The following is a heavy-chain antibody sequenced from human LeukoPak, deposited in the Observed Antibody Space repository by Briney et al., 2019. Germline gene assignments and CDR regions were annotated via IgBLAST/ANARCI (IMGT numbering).Heavy chain of an antibody. CDR2: IYHSGST. Sequence: PAETLSLTCIVSGYSITSGYYWGWIRQPPGEGLEGIGNIYHSGSTYYSPSLKSRVTISVGTSKNQFSLKLSSVTAADTAEYYCARLTVTTGGVDYWGQGTLVTVSS. CDR3: ARLTVTTGGVDY. J-gene: IGHJ4*02. CDR1: GYSITSGYY. D-gene: IGHD4-17*01. V-gene: IGHV4-38-2*02.